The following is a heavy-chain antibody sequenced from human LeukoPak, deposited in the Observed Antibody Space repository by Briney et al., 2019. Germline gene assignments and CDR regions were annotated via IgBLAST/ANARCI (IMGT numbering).Heavy chain of an antibody. V-gene: IGHV3-48*04. CDR1: GFTFSSYS. Sequence: GGSLRLSCAASGFTFSSYSMSWIRQAPGKGLEWVSYISSSGSTIYYADSVKGRFTISRDNAKNSLYLQMNSLRAEDTAVYYCARELGYCSGGSCSDPSMGYYYYYYMDVWGKGTTVTVSS. CDR3: ARELGYCSGGSCSDPSMGYYYYYYMDV. D-gene: IGHD2-15*01. CDR2: ISSSGSTI. J-gene: IGHJ6*03.